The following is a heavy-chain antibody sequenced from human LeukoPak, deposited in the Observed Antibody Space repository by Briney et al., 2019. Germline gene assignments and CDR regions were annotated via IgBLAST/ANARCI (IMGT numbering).Heavy chain of an antibody. D-gene: IGHD3-10*01. Sequence: GASVKVSCKASGYTFTGQYLHWVRQGPGRGLEWMGWITPNSGGTSYAQKFQGRVTMTRDTSISTAYMELSRLRSDDTALYYCASGSGTYSPDYWGQGTLVTVSS. CDR3: ASGSGTYSPDY. CDR2: ITPNSGGT. CDR1: GYTFTGQY. V-gene: IGHV1-2*02. J-gene: IGHJ4*02.